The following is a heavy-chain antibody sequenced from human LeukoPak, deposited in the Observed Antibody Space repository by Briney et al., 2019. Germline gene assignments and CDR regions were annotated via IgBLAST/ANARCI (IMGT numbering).Heavy chain of an antibody. D-gene: IGHD3-3*01. CDR3: ARVWVLRFLEWLHYYMDV. J-gene: IGHJ6*03. Sequence: ASVKVSCKASGYTFTSYDINWVRQATAQGREWMGWMNPYSGKTGYAQKFQGRVTITRNTSISTAYMELSRLRSEDTAVYYCARVWVLRFLEWLHYYMDVWGKGTTVTVSS. V-gene: IGHV1-8*03. CDR2: MNPYSGKT. CDR1: GYTFTSYD.